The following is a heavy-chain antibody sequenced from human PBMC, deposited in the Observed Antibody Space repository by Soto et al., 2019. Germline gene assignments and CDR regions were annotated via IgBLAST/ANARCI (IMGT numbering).Heavy chain of an antibody. Sequence: PSETLSLTCTVSGGSISNYYWSWIRQPPGKGLEWIGHIYYSGSTNYSPSLKSRVTISVDTSKNQFSLKLSSVTAADTAVYYCARYCISTSCPYYFDYWGQGTLVTV. CDR2: IYYSGST. CDR3: ARYCISTSCPYYFDY. CDR1: GGSISNYY. D-gene: IGHD2-2*01. J-gene: IGHJ4*02. V-gene: IGHV4-59*08.